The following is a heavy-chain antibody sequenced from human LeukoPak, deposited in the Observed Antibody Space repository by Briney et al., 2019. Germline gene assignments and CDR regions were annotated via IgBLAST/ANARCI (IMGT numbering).Heavy chain of an antibody. CDR3: ARGDPSDFWSGSLYYFDY. D-gene: IGHD3-3*01. Sequence: SETLSLTCTVSGYSISSGYYWGWIRQPPGKGLEWIGSIYHSGSTYYNPSLKSRVTISVDTSKNQSSLKLSSVTAADTAVYYCARGDPSDFWSGSLYYFDYWGQGTLVTVSS. V-gene: IGHV4-38-2*02. J-gene: IGHJ4*02. CDR1: GYSISSGYY. CDR2: IYHSGST.